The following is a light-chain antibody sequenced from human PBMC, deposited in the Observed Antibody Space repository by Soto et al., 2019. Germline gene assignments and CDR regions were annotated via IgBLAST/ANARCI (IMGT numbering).Light chain of an antibody. Sequence: EIVLTQSPGTLSLSPGARATLSCRASQSVASSFIAWFQQQPGQPPRLLIYTSSSRAPGIPDRFTASGSGKDFPLTISRLEPEDFAVYYCQKYGHSPLTFGGGTKVEI. CDR3: QKYGHSPLT. J-gene: IGKJ4*01. CDR1: QSVASSF. V-gene: IGKV3-20*01. CDR2: TSS.